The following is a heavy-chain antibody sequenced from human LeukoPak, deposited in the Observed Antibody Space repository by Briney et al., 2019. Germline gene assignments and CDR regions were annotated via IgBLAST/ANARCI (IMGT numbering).Heavy chain of an antibody. D-gene: IGHD3-3*01. Sequence: VASVKVSCKASGYTFTGYYMHWVRQAPGQGLEWMGWINPNSGGTNYAQKFQGRVTMTRDPSISTAYMELSRLSSDDTAVYYCARDHFDFWSGYSATYFDYWGQGTLVTVSS. CDR2: INPNSGGT. CDR1: GYTFTGYY. CDR3: ARDHFDFWSGYSATYFDY. V-gene: IGHV1-2*02. J-gene: IGHJ4*02.